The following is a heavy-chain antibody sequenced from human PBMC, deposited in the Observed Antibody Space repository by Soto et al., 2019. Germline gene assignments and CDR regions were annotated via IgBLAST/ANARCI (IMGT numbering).Heavy chain of an antibody. V-gene: IGHV4-59*08. CDR2: IYYSGST. CDR1: GGSISSYY. Sequence: PSETLCLTWTVSGGSISSYYWSWIRQPPGKGLEWIGYIYYSGSTNYNPSLKSRVTISVDTSKNQFSLKLSSVTAADTAVYYCASYNDILTGQGYFDYWGQGTLVTVSS. J-gene: IGHJ4*02. CDR3: ASYNDILTGQGYFDY. D-gene: IGHD3-9*01.